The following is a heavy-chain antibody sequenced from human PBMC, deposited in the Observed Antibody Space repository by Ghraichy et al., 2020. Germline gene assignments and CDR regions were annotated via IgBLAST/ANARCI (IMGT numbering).Heavy chain of an antibody. CDR1: GFTVSNNF. J-gene: IGHJ5*02. V-gene: IGHV3-53*01. CDR3: GRDVGP. CDR2: IYSGGDT. D-gene: IGHD1-26*01. Sequence: GESLNISCAASGFTVSNNFLTWVRQAPGKGLESVSLIYSGGDTYYADSVKGRFTISRDSSKNTLYLQMDSLRAEDTAMYYCGRDVGPWGQGTLVTVSS.